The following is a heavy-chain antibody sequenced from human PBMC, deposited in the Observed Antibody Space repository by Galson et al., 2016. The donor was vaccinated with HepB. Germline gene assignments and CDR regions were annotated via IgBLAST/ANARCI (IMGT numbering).Heavy chain of an antibody. CDR1: GFPFNIYS. CDR3: ARVGFYYESSVYHELNLDQ. CDR2: ITHTSSSI. Sequence: SLRLSCAASGFPFNIYSMNWVRQAPGKGLEWVAFITHTSSSIYYVESVKGRFTISRDNAEDSLYLQLNSLRAEDTAVYYCARVGFYYESSVYHELNLDQWGQGTVVIVSS. D-gene: IGHD3-22*01. J-gene: IGHJ4*02. V-gene: IGHV3-21*01.